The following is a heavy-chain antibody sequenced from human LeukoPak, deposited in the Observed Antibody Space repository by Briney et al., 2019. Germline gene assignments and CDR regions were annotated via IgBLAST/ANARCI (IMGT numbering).Heavy chain of an antibody. J-gene: IGHJ6*03. CDR3: ARTETGTRYYYYYYMDV. Sequence: ASVKVSCKASGYTFTGYYMHWVRQAPGQGLEWMGGIIPIFGTANYAQKFQGRVTITADKSTSTAYMELSSLRSEDTAVYYCARTETGTRYYYYYYMDVWGKGTTVTISS. V-gene: IGHV1-69*06. D-gene: IGHD1-7*01. CDR2: IIPIFGTA. CDR1: GYTFTGYY.